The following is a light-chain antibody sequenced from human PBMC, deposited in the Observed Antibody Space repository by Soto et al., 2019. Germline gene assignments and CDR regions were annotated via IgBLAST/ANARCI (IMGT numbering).Light chain of an antibody. CDR3: QQTYSTLSIT. CDR2: AAS. J-gene: IGKJ5*01. CDR1: ESIARH. V-gene: IGKV1-39*01. Sequence: DIQMTQSPSSLSASVGDRVTITCRASESIARHLNWYQQKPGKAPKLLIYAASSVRNGFPSRFRGGGSGTDFTLTISNLQPEDFATYYCQQTYSTLSITFGQGTRLEIK.